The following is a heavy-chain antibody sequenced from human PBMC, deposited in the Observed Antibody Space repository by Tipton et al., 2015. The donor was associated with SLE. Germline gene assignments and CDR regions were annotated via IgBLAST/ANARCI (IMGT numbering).Heavy chain of an antibody. V-gene: IGHV1-8*02. CDR2: MNPNSSYT. CDR1: GYTFTDHY. J-gene: IGHJ4*02. CDR3: ARGLKGL. Sequence: QLVQSGAEVKKPGASVKVSCKASGYTFTDHYIHWVRQAPGQGLEWMGWMNPNSSYTGYAQKFQGRVTMTRNTSTSTAYMELSSLRSEDTAVYYCARGLKGLWGQGTLFTVSS.